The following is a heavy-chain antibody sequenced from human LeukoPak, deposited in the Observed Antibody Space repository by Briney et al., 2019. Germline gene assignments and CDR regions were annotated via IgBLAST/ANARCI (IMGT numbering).Heavy chain of an antibody. D-gene: IGHD3-10*01. Sequence: PSETLSLTCSVSGGSISSYYWSWLRQPAGKGLEWIGRIFTTGSTNYNPSLKSRVTISVDKSKNLCSLKLSSVTAADTAVYYCARDQVASYGSGSRWFDPWGQGTLVTVSS. CDR1: GGSISSYY. V-gene: IGHV4-4*07. J-gene: IGHJ5*02. CDR2: IFTTGST. CDR3: ARDQVASYGSGSRWFDP.